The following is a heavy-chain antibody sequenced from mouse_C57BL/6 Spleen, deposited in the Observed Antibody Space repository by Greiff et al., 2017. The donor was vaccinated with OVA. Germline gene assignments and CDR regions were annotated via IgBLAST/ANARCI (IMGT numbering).Heavy chain of an antibody. Sequence: DVQLVESGGGLVQPGGSLSLSCAASGFTFTDYYMSWVRQPPGKALEWLGFIRNKANGYTTEYSASVKGRFTISRDNSQSILYLQMNALRAEDSATYYCARLRRGYYYAMDYWGQGTSVTVSS. CDR2: IRNKANGYTT. CDR3: ARLRRGYYYAMDY. D-gene: IGHD2-12*01. J-gene: IGHJ4*01. CDR1: GFTFTDYY. V-gene: IGHV7-3*01.